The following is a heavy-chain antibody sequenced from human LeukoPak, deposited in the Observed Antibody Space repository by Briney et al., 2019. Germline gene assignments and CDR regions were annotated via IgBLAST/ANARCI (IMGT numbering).Heavy chain of an antibody. Sequence: GGSLRLSCAASRFTFSSYGMHWVRQAPGKGLEWVAVIWYDGSNKYYADSVKGRFTISRDNSKNTLYLQMNSLRAEDTAVYYCARAKLRGRSGWYPYYFDYWGQGTLVTVSS. CDR3: ARAKLRGRSGWYPYYFDY. J-gene: IGHJ4*02. V-gene: IGHV3-33*01. CDR2: IWYDGSNK. CDR1: RFTFSSYG. D-gene: IGHD6-19*01.